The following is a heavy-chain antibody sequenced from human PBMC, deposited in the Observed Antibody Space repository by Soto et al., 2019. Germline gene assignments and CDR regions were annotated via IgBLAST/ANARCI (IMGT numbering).Heavy chain of an antibody. D-gene: IGHD1-7*01. CDR3: TRDKGITGTTYYY. CDR2: IRSKAYGGTT. V-gene: IGHV3-49*03. Sequence: LRLSCTASGFTFGDYAMSWFRQAPGQGLEWVGFIRSKAYGGTTEYAASVKGRFTISRDDSKSIAYLQMNSLKTEDTAVYYCTRDKGITGTTYYYWGQGTLVTVSS. J-gene: IGHJ4*02. CDR1: GFTFGDYA.